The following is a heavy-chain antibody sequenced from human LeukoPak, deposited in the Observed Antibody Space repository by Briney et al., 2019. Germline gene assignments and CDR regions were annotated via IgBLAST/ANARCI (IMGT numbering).Heavy chain of an antibody. J-gene: IGHJ4*02. V-gene: IGHV1-69*06. Sequence: AASVKVSCKASGGTFSSYAISWVRQAPGQGLEWMGGIIPIFGTANYAQKFQGRVTITADKSTSTAYMELSSLRSEDTAVYYWASSRTSPVFDYWGQGTLVTVSS. CDR3: ASSRTSPVFDY. CDR2: IIPIFGTA. D-gene: IGHD3-16*01. CDR1: GGTFSSYA.